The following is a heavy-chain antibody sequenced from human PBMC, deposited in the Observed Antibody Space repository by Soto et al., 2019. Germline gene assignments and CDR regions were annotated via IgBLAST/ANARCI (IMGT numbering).Heavy chain of an antibody. Sequence: GGSLRLSCAASGFTFRSFTMNWVRQAPGKGLEWVSTISSNSVYIYYTDALRGRFTISRDNAKNSLHLQMNSLRAEDTAVYYCTRDASRDSSARGWFDPWGPGTLVTVSS. V-gene: IGHV3-21*01. J-gene: IGHJ5*02. D-gene: IGHD6-13*01. CDR2: ISSNSVYI. CDR3: TRDASRDSSARGWFDP. CDR1: GFTFRSFT.